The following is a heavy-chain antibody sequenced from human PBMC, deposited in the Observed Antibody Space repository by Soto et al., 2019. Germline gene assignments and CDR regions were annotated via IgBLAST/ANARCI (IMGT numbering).Heavy chain of an antibody. D-gene: IGHD3-10*01. CDR3: ARDKITCLFDY. CDR1: GGSFSGYY. V-gene: IGHV4-34*01. J-gene: IGHJ4*02. CDR2: INHSGST. Sequence: YGGSFSGYYWTWIRQPPGTGLEWIGEINHSGSTNYNPSLKSRVTISVDTSKNQFSLKLTSVTAADTAVYYCARDKITCLFDYWGQATLVTV.